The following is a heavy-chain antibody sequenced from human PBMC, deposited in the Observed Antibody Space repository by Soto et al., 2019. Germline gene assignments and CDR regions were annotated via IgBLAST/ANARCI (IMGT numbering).Heavy chain of an antibody. CDR3: ARHGSGSYYNNWFDP. J-gene: IGHJ5*02. Sequence: PSETLSLTCTVSGGFISDSNDHWGWIRQSPGQGLEWIGSIHKSGSTHYNPPSKSRATISVDTSKNQFSLKLSSVTAADTAVYYCARHGSGSYYNNWFDPWGQGTLVTVSS. V-gene: IGHV4-39*01. D-gene: IGHD3-10*01. CDR1: GGFISDSNDH. CDR2: IHKSGST.